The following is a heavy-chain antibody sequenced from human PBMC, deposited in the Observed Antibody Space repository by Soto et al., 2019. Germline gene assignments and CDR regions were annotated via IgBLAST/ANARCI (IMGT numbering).Heavy chain of an antibody. CDR1: VGSISSSRYY. Sequence: SETLSLTCTVSVGSISSSRYYWGWIRQPPGKGLEWIGSIYYSGSTYYNPSLKSRVTISVDTSKNQFSLKLSSVTAADTAVYYCARRLYYDSSGFEGGGMDVWGQGTTVT. J-gene: IGHJ6*02. D-gene: IGHD3-22*01. CDR3: ARRLYYDSSGFEGGGMDV. CDR2: IYYSGST. V-gene: IGHV4-39*01.